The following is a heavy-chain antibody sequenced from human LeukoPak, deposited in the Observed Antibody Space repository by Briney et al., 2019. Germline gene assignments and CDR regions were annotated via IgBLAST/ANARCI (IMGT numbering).Heavy chain of an antibody. CDR2: INPNSGGT. D-gene: IGHD6-19*01. J-gene: IGHJ6*03. CDR3: ARGRRGSGWYRPLAYYYYYMDV. CDR1: GYTFTGYY. V-gene: IGHV1-2*02. Sequence: ASVKVSCKASGYTFTGYYMHWVRQAPGQGLEWMGWINPNSGGTNYAQKFQGRVTMTRDTSISTAYMELSRLRSDDTAVYYCARGRRGSGWYRPLAYYYYYMDVWGKGTTVTISS.